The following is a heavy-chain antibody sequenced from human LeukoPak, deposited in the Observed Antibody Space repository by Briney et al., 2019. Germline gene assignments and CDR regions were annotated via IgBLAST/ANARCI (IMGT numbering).Heavy chain of an antibody. CDR1: GFTVSRSF. Sequence: GGSLRLSCAASGFTVSRSFMSWVRQAPGKGLEWVSVIYSGGSTYYADSVKDRFTISRDNSKNTLYLQMNSLRAEDTAVYYCARDPPSITIFGVVISAPDYWGQGTLVTVSS. CDR2: IYSGGST. D-gene: IGHD3-3*01. V-gene: IGHV3-66*01. J-gene: IGHJ4*02. CDR3: ARDPPSITIFGVVISAPDY.